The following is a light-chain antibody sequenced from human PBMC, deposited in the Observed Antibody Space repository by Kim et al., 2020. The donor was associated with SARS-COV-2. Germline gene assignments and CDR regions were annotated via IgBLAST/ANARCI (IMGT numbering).Light chain of an antibody. CDR1: RSDVGGDDK. J-gene: IGLJ1*01. CDR3: CSCAGRKIV. CDR2: AVT. V-gene: IGLV2-11*01. Sequence: PGRSSTISCAGTRSDVGGDDKVSWYQQHPGKDPKLIISAVTGRPSGVTERFSGAMSGDTASLAISGHQAEDEADYHGCSCAGRKIVFGARTKVTVL.